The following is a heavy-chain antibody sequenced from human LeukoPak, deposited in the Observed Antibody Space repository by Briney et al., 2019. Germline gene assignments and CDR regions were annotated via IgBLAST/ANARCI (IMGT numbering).Heavy chain of an antibody. D-gene: IGHD1-26*01. Sequence: GGSLRLSCAASGFTFSSYSMNWVRQAPGKGLEWVSSISSSSSYIYYADSAKGRFTISRDNAKNSLYLQMNSLRAEDTAVYYCARDRWELPLSRRTFDYWGQGTLVTVSS. J-gene: IGHJ4*02. CDR2: ISSSSSYI. V-gene: IGHV3-21*01. CDR1: GFTFSSYS. CDR3: ARDRWELPLSRRTFDY.